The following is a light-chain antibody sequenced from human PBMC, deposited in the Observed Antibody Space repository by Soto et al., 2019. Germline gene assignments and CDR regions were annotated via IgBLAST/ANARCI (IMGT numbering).Light chain of an antibody. J-gene: IGKJ2*01. CDR2: WAS. CDR1: QSVLYSSNNKNY. Sequence: DIVMTQSPDSLAVSLGERATINCKSSQSVLYSSNNKNYLTWYQQTPGQPPKVLIYWASTRESGVPDRFSGSGSGTDFTLTISSLQAEDVAVYYGQQYYSTPFTFGQGTKLEIK. CDR3: QQYYSTPFT. V-gene: IGKV4-1*01.